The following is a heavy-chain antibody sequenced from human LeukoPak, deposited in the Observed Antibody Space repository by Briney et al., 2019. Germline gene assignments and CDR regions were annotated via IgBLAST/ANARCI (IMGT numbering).Heavy chain of an antibody. CDR2: LDPTSKYI. Sequence: PGGSLRLSCAASGCTFSDYSMNWVRQAPGKGLEWVSSLDPTSKYIYSADSLQGRFTISRDNARNSVFLQMNSLRPGDTALYYCVRVSSARGFYFDLWGQGTLVTVSS. CDR3: VRVSSARGFYFDL. V-gene: IGHV3-21*06. D-gene: IGHD3-10*01. CDR1: GCTFSDYS. J-gene: IGHJ4*02.